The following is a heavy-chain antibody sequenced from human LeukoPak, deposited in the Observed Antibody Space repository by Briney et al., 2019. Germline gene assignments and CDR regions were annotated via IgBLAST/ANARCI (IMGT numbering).Heavy chain of an antibody. CDR1: GFTFRDYH. J-gene: IGHJ4*02. CDR2: ISPGADAT. D-gene: IGHD6-19*01. Sequence: PGGSLRLSCAASGFTFRDYHMNWIRQAPGQELEGVSYISPGADATYFADSVKGRFTISRDNAKNSLYLHMNSLTAEDADVYYCAGGLDIAVAGPGGYFDYWGQGTLVTVSS. V-gene: IGHV3-11*01. CDR3: AGGLDIAVAGPGGYFDY.